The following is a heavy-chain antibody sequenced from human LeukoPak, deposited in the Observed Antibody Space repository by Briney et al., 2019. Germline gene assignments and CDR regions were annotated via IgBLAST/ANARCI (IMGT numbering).Heavy chain of an antibody. D-gene: IGHD6-6*01. CDR2: ISSSSSYI. V-gene: IGHV3-21*04. Sequence: PGGSLRLSCAGSGFTLSSYSMDWVRQTPGKGLEWVSSISSSSSYIYYADSVKGRFTISRDNAKNSLYLQMNSLRAEDTAVYYCARAMSIAARLQTIFDYWGQGTLVTVSS. J-gene: IGHJ4*02. CDR1: GFTLSSYS. CDR3: ARAMSIAARLQTIFDY.